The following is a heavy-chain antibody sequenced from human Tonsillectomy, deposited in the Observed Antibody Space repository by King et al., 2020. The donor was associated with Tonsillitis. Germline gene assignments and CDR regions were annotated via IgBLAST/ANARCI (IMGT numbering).Heavy chain of an antibody. D-gene: IGHD3-22*01. CDR2: ISGNGGST. V-gene: IGHV3-64D*06. Sequence: VQLVESGGGLVQPGGSLRLSCSASGFTFSSYVFYWVRQAPGKGLECVSAISGNGGSTYYADSVKGRFTISRDNSKNTLYLQMSSLRAEDTAVFYCVKDSGSGSPYYFDYWGQGTLVTVSS. J-gene: IGHJ4*02. CDR1: GFTFSSYV. CDR3: VKDSGSGSPYYFDY.